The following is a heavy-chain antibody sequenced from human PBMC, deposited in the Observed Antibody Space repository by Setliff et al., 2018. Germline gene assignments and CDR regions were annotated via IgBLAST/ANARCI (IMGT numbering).Heavy chain of an antibody. V-gene: IGHV3-15*01. CDR3: ALAYCRSTTCHPLYY. J-gene: IGHJ4*02. CDR2: IKSIDEGGTT. D-gene: IGHD2-2*01. CDR1: GFSFRTYA. Sequence: GGSLRLSCAASGFSFRTYAMSWVRQAPGKGLEWVGRIKSIDEGGTTDYPAPVKDRFTISRDDSKNTVYLQMNSLKADDTAVYYCALAYCRSTTCHPLYYWGQGTLVTVSS.